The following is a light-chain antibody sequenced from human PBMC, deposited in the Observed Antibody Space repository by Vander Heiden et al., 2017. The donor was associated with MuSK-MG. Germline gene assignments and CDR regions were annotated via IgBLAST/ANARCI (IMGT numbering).Light chain of an antibody. CDR3: QQRSNWPPFT. Sequence: ELVLTQSPGTLSLSPGDRATLSCRASQSVNTFLDWYQQRPGQAPRLLIYDASKRATGIPARFSGSGSGTDFTLTISSREPEDFAVYFCQQRSNWPPFTFGQGTQMETK. V-gene: IGKV3-11*01. CDR1: QSVNTF. CDR2: DAS. J-gene: IGKJ5*01.